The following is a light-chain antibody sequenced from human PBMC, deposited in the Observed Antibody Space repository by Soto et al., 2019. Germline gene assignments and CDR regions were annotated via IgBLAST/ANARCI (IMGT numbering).Light chain of an antibody. CDR1: QSVSSN. CDR2: GAS. CDR3: QQYNDWPLT. V-gene: IGKV3-15*01. J-gene: IGKJ4*01. Sequence: EIVMTQSPATLSVSPGERATLSCRASQSVSSNLAWYQQKRGQAPRLLIYGASTRATGLPDRISGSGYGTEFTLTISSLQSEDFALYSCQQYNDWPLTFGGGTKVEIK.